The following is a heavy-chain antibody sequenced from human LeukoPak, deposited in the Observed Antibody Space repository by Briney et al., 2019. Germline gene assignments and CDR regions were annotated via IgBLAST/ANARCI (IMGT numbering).Heavy chain of an antibody. D-gene: IGHD1-1*01. V-gene: IGHV3-64*01. Sequence: GGSLRLSCAASGFTFSSYTMYWVRQAPGKGLEYVSAISSNGGSTYYANSVKGRFTISRDNSKNTLYLQMGSLRGEDMAVYYCAREVNSRFDYWGQGTLVTLSS. J-gene: IGHJ4*02. CDR2: ISSNGGST. CDR1: GFTFSSYT. CDR3: AREVNSRFDY.